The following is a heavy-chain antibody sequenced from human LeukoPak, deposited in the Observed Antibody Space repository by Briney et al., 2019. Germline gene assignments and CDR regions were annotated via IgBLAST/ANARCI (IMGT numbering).Heavy chain of an antibody. J-gene: IGHJ4*02. CDR3: AKTLWGGFDY. CDR2: ISGSSGTT. CDR1: GFTFSNYA. Sequence: GASLRLSCAASGFTFSNYAMTWVRQAPGKGLECVSDISGSSGTTYYADSVKGRFTISRDNSKNTLYLQMNSLTAEDTAVYYCAKTLWGGFDYWGQGILVTVSS. D-gene: IGHD3-16*01. V-gene: IGHV3-23*01.